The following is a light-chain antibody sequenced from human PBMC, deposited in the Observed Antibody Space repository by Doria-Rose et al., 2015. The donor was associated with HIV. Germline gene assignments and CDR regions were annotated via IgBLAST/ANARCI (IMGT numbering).Light chain of an antibody. CDR3: HQYGTSWT. J-gene: IGKJ1*01. CDR1: QSFSSTY. V-gene: IGKV3-20*01. CDR2: DGS. Sequence: TQSPGTLSLSPGGRATLSCRASQSFSSTYLAWYQQKPGQAPSLLIYDGSTRATGIPDRFSASGSGTDFTLTIKRLEPEDFALYYCHQYGTSWTFGQGTKVEI.